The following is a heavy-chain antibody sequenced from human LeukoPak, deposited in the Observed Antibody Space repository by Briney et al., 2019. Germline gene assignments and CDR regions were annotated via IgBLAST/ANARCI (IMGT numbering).Heavy chain of an antibody. CDR2: IYSSGST. CDR3: ARVRVSYYVGNYFDY. V-gene: IGHV4-59*01. Sequence: SETLSLTCPVSGGSISSYYWSWIRQPPGKGLEWIGYIYSSGSTTYNPSLKSRVTISVDTSKNQFSLKLSSVTAADTAVYYCARVRVSYYVGNYFDYWGQGTLVTVSS. CDR1: GGSISSYY. J-gene: IGHJ4*02. D-gene: IGHD1-26*01.